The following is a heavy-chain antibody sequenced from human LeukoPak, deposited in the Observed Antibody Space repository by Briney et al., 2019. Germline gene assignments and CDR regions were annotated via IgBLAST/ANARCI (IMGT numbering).Heavy chain of an antibody. D-gene: IGHD3-16*02. J-gene: IGHJ4*02. V-gene: IGHV3-23*01. CDR1: GFTFSSYA. Sequence: PGGSLRLPCAASGFTFSSYAMSWVRQAPGKGLEWVSAISGSGGSTYYADSVKGRFTISRDNSKNTLCLQMNSLRAEDTAVYYCAKAFDDYVWGSYRPWDYWGQGTLVTVSS. CDR3: AKAFDDYVWGSYRPWDY. CDR2: ISGSGGST.